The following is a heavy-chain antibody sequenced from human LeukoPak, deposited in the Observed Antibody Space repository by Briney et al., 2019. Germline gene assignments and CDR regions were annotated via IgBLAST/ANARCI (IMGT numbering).Heavy chain of an antibody. Sequence: SQTLSLTFAISGDSVSSNSAAWNWIRQSPSRGLEWLGRTYYRSKWYNDYAVSVKSRITINPDTSKNQFSLQLNSVTPEDTAVYYCARAATYYYDSSGYPHDAFDIWGQGTMVAVSS. D-gene: IGHD3-22*01. CDR3: ARAATYYYDSSGYPHDAFDI. CDR1: GDSVSSNSAA. V-gene: IGHV6-1*01. J-gene: IGHJ3*02. CDR2: TYYRSKWYN.